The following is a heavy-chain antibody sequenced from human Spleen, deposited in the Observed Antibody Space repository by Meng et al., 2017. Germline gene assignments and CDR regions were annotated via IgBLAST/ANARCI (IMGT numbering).Heavy chain of an antibody. V-gene: IGHV3-20*04. CDR2: INWNGGNT. J-gene: IGHJ4*02. CDR1: GFTFSSYE. D-gene: IGHD3-22*01. Sequence: GESLKISCAASGFTFSSYELSWVRQAPGKGLEWVSGINWNGGNTGYTDSVKGRFSISKDNAKNSLYLQMNSVRAEDTALYYCVRGYSRSYYFDNSGLDYWGQGTLVTVSS. CDR3: VRGYSRSYYFDNSGLDY.